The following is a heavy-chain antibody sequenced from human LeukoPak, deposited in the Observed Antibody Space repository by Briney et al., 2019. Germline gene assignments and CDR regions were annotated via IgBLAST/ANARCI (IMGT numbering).Heavy chain of an antibody. J-gene: IGHJ4*02. CDR1: GGSISSSSYY. V-gene: IGHV4-39*01. D-gene: IGHD6-13*01. Sequence: SETLSRTCTVSGGSISSSSYYWGWIRQPPGKGLEWIGSIYYSGSTYYNPSLKSRVTIYVDTSKNQFSLKLSSVTAADTAVYYCARRRSSSWYGYWGQGALVTVSS. CDR3: ARRRSSSWYGY. CDR2: IYYSGST.